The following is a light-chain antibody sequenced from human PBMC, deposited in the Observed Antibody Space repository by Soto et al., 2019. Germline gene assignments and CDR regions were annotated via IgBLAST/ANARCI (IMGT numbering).Light chain of an antibody. CDR3: QQSYSTPQT. Sequence: IRMTQSPSSFSASTGDRVTITCRASQSISTYLIWYQQKPGKAPKLLIYATSSLQSGVPSRFSGSGSGTDFTLTISSLQPEDFATYYSQQSYSTPQTFGQGTKVDI. J-gene: IGKJ1*01. CDR1: QSISTY. CDR2: ATS. V-gene: IGKV1-39*01.